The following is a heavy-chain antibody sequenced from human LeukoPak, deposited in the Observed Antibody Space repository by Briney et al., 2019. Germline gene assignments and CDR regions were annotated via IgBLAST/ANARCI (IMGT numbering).Heavy chain of an antibody. CDR1: GASVSSGGYY. CDR2: IYYSGST. D-gene: IGHD3-10*01. J-gene: IGHJ4*02. V-gene: IGHV4-61*08. CDR3: ARRGGPGRSFDY. Sequence: SETLSLACTVSGASVSSGGYYWSWLRQPPGKGLEWIGYIYYSGSTNYNPSLKSRVTISVDTSKNQFSLKVSSVTAADTAVYYCARRGGPGRSFDYWGQGNLVTVSS.